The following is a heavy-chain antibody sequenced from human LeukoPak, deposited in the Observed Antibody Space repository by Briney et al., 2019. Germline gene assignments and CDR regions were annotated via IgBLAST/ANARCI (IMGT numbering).Heavy chain of an antibody. CDR1: GGSISSSSYY. CDR2: IYYSGSS. CDR3: ARRAGDYGVDP. D-gene: IGHD4-17*01. J-gene: IGHJ5*01. V-gene: IGHV4-39*01. Sequence: SETLSLTCTVSGGSISSSSYYWGGIRQPPGKGPEWIGSIYYSGSSYYNPSLNSRVTISVDTSKNQFSLKLSSVTAADTAVYYCARRAGDYGVDPWGQGTLVTVSS.